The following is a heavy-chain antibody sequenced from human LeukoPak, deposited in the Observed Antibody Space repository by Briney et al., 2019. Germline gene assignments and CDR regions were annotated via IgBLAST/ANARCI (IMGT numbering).Heavy chain of an antibody. J-gene: IGHJ5*02. V-gene: IGHV4-59*08. D-gene: IGHD2-2*01. CDR3: ARHGKYQFRMTNWFDP. Sequence: PSETLSLTCTVSGGSISSYYWSWIRQPPGKGLERIGYIYYSGSTNYNPSLKSRVTISVDTSKNQFSLKLSSVTAADTAVYYCARHGKYQFRMTNWFDPWGQGTLVTVSS. CDR2: IYYSGST. CDR1: GGSISSYY.